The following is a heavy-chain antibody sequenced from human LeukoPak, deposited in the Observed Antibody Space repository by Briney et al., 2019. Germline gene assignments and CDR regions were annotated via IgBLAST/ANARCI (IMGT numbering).Heavy chain of an antibody. CDR2: IYYSGST. J-gene: IGHJ2*01. Sequence: SETLSLTCTVSGGSISSGGYYWSWIRQHPGQGLEWIGYIYYSGSTYYNPSLKSRVTISVDTSKNQFSLKLSSVTAADTAVYYCARDRGIAAESDLWGRGTLVTVSS. V-gene: IGHV4-31*03. CDR1: GGSISSGGYY. CDR3: ARDRGIAAESDL. D-gene: IGHD6-13*01.